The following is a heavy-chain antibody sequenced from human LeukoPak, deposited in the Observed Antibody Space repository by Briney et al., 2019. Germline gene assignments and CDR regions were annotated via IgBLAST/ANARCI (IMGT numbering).Heavy chain of an antibody. Sequence: SETLSLTCTVSGGSISSYYWSWIRQPPGKGLEWIGYIYYSGSTNYNPSLKSRVTISVDTSKNQFSLKLSSVTAADTAVYYCARGDYLIWFDPWGQGTLVTVSS. CDR2: IYYSGST. CDR3: ARGDYLIWFDP. D-gene: IGHD4-17*01. J-gene: IGHJ5*02. CDR1: GGSISSYY. V-gene: IGHV4-59*01.